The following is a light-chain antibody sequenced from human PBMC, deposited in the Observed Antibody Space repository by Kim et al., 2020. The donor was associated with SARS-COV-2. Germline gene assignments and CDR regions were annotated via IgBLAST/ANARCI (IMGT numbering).Light chain of an antibody. CDR1: QSVSSGY. Sequence: APGEGAALSCRASQSVSSGYLAWYQQKPGQAPRLLIYGASSRATGIPDRFSGSGSGTDFTLTISRLEPEDFAVYYCQQYGSSRWTFGQGTKVDIK. CDR2: GAS. J-gene: IGKJ1*01. V-gene: IGKV3-20*01. CDR3: QQYGSSRWT.